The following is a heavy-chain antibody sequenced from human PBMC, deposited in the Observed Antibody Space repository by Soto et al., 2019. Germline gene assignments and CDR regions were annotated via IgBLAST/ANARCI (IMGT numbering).Heavy chain of an antibody. CDR2: ISSSSSYI. J-gene: IGHJ4*02. D-gene: IGHD3-9*01. V-gene: IGHV3-21*01. Sequence: GGSLRLSCTASGFTFSSYSMNWVRQAPGKGLEWVSSISSSSSYIYYADSVKGRFTISRDNAKNSLYLQMNSLRAEDTAVYYCASDPYILTGYLWGQGTLVTVSS. CDR3: ASDPYILTGYL. CDR1: GFTFSSYS.